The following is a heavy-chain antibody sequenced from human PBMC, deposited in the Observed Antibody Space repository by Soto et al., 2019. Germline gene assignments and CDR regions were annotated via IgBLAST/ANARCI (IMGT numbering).Heavy chain of an antibody. V-gene: IGHV1-69*13. D-gene: IGHD1-26*01. CDR1: GGTISSYA. CDR2: IIPIFGTA. CDR3: ARYPGMRSRSSSPIDWFDP. Sequence: SVKVSCKASGGTISSYAIGWVRQTPGQGLEWMGGIIPIFGTANYAQKFQGRVTIAADESTSIAYMELSGLRSEDAAVDYCARYPGMRSRSSSPIDWFDPWGEGTLVTVYS. J-gene: IGHJ5*02.